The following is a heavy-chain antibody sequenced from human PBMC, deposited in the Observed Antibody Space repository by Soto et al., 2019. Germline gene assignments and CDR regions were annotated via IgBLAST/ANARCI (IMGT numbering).Heavy chain of an antibody. Sequence: AETLSLTCAVYGGSFSNYYWIWIRQPPGKGLEWIGEVNHSGSTNYNPSLKSRVTISVDTSKNQFSLKLSSVTAADTAVYYCARGGGSGWYIDYWGQGTLVTVSS. V-gene: IGHV4-34*01. CDR3: ARGGGSGWYIDY. CDR1: GGSFSNYY. CDR2: VNHSGST. J-gene: IGHJ4*02. D-gene: IGHD6-19*01.